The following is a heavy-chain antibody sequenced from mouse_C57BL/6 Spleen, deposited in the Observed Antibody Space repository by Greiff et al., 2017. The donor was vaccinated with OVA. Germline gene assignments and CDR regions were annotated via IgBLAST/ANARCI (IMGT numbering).Heavy chain of an antibody. CDR3: APPLDPLGAMDY. V-gene: IGHV1-64*01. CDR2: IHPNSGST. D-gene: IGHD1-2*01. Sequence: VQLQQPGAELVKPGASVKLSCKASGYTFTSYWMHWVKQRPGQGLEWIGMIHPNSGSTNYNEKFKSKATLTVDKSSSTAYMQLSSLTSEDSAVYYCAPPLDPLGAMDYWGQGTSVTVSS. J-gene: IGHJ4*01. CDR1: GYTFTSYW.